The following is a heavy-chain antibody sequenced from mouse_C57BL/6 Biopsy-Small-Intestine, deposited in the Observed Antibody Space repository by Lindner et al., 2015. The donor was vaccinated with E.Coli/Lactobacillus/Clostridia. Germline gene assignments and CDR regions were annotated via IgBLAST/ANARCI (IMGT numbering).Heavy chain of an antibody. Sequence: SVKVSCKASGYTFTSHYMHWVRQAPGQGLEWMGIINPSGGSTSYAQKFQDRVSMARDTSTSTVYMELSSLRSEDTAVYYCARVAGPYAFDIWGQGTMVTVSS. CDR3: ARVAGPYAFDI. V-gene: IGHV1-64*01. J-gene: IGHJ3*01. CDR2: INPSGGST. CDR1: GYTFTSHY. D-gene: IGHD2-12*01.